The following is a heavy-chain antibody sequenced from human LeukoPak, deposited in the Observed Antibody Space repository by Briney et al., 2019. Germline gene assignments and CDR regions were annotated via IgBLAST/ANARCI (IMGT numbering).Heavy chain of an antibody. CDR1: GFTFSSYS. Sequence: GRSLRLSCAASGFTFSSYSMNWVRQAPGKGLEWVSSISSSSSYIYYADSVKGRFTISRDNAKNSLYLQMNSLRAEDTAVYYCAKDRYSTISAGGTLDIWGQGTMVTVSS. CDR2: ISSSSSYI. V-gene: IGHV3-21*01. J-gene: IGHJ3*02. CDR3: AKDRYSTISAGGTLDI. D-gene: IGHD6-13*01.